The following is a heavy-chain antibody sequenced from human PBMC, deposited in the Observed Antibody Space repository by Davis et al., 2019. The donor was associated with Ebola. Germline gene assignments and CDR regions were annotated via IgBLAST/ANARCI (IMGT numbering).Heavy chain of an antibody. D-gene: IGHD1-26*01. CDR2: ISSSGNLI. CDR3: ARDSLGARDY. J-gene: IGHJ4*02. CDR1: GFTFSSYS. V-gene: IGHV3-48*02. Sequence: GESLKISCAASGFTFSSYSMNWVRQAPGKGLEWVSFISSSGNLIYYADSVKGRFTISRDNAKNSLYLQMNSLRDEDTAVYYCARDSLGARDYWGQGSLVTVSS.